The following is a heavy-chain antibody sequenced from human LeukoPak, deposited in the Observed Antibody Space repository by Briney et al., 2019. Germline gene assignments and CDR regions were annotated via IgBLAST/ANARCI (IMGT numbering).Heavy chain of an antibody. CDR2: IGTAGDT. CDR3: ARGSMTTDGMDV. CDR1: GFTFSSYS. Sequence: PGGSLRLSCAASGFTFSSYSMNWVRQAPGKGLEWVSAIGTAGDTYYPGSVKGRFTISRGNAKNSLYLQMNSLRAGDTAVYYCARGSMTTDGMDVWGQGTTVTVSS. V-gene: IGHV3-13*01. D-gene: IGHD4-17*01. J-gene: IGHJ6*02.